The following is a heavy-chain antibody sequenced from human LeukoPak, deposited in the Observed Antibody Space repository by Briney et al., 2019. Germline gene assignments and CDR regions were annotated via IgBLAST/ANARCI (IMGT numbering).Heavy chain of an antibody. CDR2: TRVSDNNL. CDR1: GFIFSDYP. J-gene: IGHJ3*01. Sequence: GASLRLSCAASGFIFSDYPMSWIRQAPGKGLEWLSYTRVSDNNLYYADSVKGRFTISRDNAQTSLYLQMNSLRAEDTAVYYCARRIMGTTGHAFDFWGQGTMVTVSS. V-gene: IGHV3-11*01. D-gene: IGHD2-8*01. CDR3: ARRIMGTTGHAFDF.